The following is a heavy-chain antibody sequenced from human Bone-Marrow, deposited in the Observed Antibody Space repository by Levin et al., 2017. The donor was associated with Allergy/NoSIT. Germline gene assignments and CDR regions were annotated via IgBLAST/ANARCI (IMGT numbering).Heavy chain of an antibody. CDR2: IKQDGSQK. J-gene: IGHJ4*02. CDR3: ADLYGDHDDY. Sequence: GGSLRLSCAASGFTFSSYWMSWVRQAPGKGLEWVASIKQDGSQKYYVDSVEGRFTISRDNAKNSLYLQMNSLRAEDTAVYYCADLYGDHDDYWGQGTQVTVSS. CDR1: GFTFSSYW. D-gene: IGHD4-17*01. V-gene: IGHV3-7*01.